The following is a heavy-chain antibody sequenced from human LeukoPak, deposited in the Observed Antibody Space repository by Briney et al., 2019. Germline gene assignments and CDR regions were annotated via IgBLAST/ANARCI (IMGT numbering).Heavy chain of an antibody. Sequence: PGGSLRLSCAASGFTFSSYGMHWVRQAPGKGLEWVSTLSDDGVHTYYSDSVKGRFSISRDNSNNTMSLHMASLRPEDTAMYYCARDRTMVRGALIPYFFDYWGQGILVTVSS. V-gene: IGHV3-30*03. CDR1: GFTFSSYG. CDR3: ARDRTMVRGALIPYFFDY. J-gene: IGHJ4*02. CDR2: LSDDGVHT. D-gene: IGHD3-10*01.